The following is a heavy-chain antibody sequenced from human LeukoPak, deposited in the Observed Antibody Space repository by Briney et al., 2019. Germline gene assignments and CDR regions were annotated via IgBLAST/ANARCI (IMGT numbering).Heavy chain of an antibody. V-gene: IGHV4-4*02. Sequence: KASETLSLTCAVSGGSISSGYWWSWVRQPPMKGLEWIGEIIDSGSTNYNPSLKGRITISLDKTKNQFSLNVNSVTAADTAVYYCATYGPTSGGYTFEYWGQGILVTVSS. CDR2: IIDSGST. D-gene: IGHD2-15*01. CDR1: GGSISSGYW. CDR3: ATYGPTSGGYTFEY. J-gene: IGHJ4*02.